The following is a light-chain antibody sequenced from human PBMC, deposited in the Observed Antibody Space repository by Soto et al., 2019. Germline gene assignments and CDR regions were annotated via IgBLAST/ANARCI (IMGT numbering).Light chain of an antibody. Sequence: QSVLTQPRSASGTPGQRVTICCSGSSSNIGSNTVNWYQQLPGTAPKLLIYSNNQRPSGVPDRFSGSKSGTSASLAISGLQSEDEADYYCAAWDDSLNGYVVFGGGTKLTVL. J-gene: IGLJ2*01. V-gene: IGLV1-44*01. CDR3: AAWDDSLNGYVV. CDR1: SSNIGSNT. CDR2: SNN.